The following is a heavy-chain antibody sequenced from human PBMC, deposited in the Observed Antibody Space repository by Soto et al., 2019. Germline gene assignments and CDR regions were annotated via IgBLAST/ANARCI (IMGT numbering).Heavy chain of an antibody. D-gene: IGHD5-12*01. CDR2: INHSGST. CDR3: ARGGGWIDAFDI. J-gene: IGHJ3*02. V-gene: IGHV4-34*01. Sequence: QVQLQQWGAGLLKPSETLSLTCAVYGGSFSGYYWSWIRQPPGKGLEWIGEINHSGSTNYNPSLKIRVTKSVDTSKNQYSLKLSSVTAADTAVYYCARGGGWIDAFDIWGQGTMVTVSS. CDR1: GGSFSGYY.